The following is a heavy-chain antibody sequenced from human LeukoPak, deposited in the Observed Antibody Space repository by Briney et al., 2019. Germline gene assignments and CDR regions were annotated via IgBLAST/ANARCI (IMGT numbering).Heavy chain of an antibody. CDR1: GFTFSTYT. J-gene: IGHJ5*02. D-gene: IGHD2-2*01. CDR3: AKDRGGYCSSTSCYFGPFDP. CDR2: IGSSGGGI. V-gene: IGHV3-23*01. Sequence: GGSLRLSCAASGFTFSTYTMYWVRHPPGKRLEWVSIIGSSGGGIHYADSVKGRFTISRDNSKNTLYLQMNSLRAEDTAVYYCAKDRGGYCSSTSCYFGPFDPWGQGTLVTVSS.